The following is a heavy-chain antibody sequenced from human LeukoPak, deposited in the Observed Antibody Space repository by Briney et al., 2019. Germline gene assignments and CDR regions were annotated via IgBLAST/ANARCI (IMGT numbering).Heavy chain of an antibody. Sequence: GGSLRLSCAASGFTFSSYTMNWVRQAPGKGLEWVSSISSSSSYIYYADSMKGRFTISRDNAKNSLYLQMNSLRAEDTAVYFCARGIYTSSPRNPKNFFDYWGQGTLVTVS. CDR2: ISSSSSYI. V-gene: IGHV3-21*01. J-gene: IGHJ4*02. CDR3: ARGIYTSSPRNPKNFFDY. D-gene: IGHD2-2*02. CDR1: GFTFSSYT.